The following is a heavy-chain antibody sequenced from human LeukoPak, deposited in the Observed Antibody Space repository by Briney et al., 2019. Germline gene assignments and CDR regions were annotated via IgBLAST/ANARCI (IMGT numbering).Heavy chain of an antibody. CDR1: GGSISSSSYY. V-gene: IGHV4-39*07. CDR2: IYYSGST. J-gene: IGHJ5*02. CDR3: ARARIPLVVATAISPNWFDP. D-gene: IGHD2-21*02. Sequence: PSETLSLTCTVSGGSISSSSYYWGWIRQPPGKGLEWIGNIYYSGSTYYNPSLESRVTISVDTSKNQFYLKLSSVTAADTAVYYCARARIPLVVATAISPNWFDPWGQGTLVTVSS.